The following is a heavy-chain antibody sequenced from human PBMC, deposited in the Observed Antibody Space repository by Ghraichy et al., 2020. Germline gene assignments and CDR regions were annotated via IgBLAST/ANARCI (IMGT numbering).Heavy chain of an antibody. Sequence: SETLSLTCTVSGGSISSSSYYWGWIRQPPGKGLEWIGSIYYSGSTYYNPSLKSRVTISVDTSKNQFSLKLSSVTAADTAVYYCARGIDYGGNSDPFDYWGQGTLVTVSS. CDR2: IYYSGST. CDR3: ARGIDYGGNSDPFDY. V-gene: IGHV4-39*01. D-gene: IGHD4-23*01. J-gene: IGHJ4*02. CDR1: GGSISSSSYY.